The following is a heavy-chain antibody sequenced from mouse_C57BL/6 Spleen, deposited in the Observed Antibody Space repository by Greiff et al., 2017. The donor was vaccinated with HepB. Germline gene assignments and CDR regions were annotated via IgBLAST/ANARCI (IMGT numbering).Heavy chain of an antibody. J-gene: IGHJ2*01. CDR2: ISSGSSTI. CDR1: GFTFSDYG. V-gene: IGHV5-17*01. D-gene: IGHD1-1*01. Sequence: EVKVEESGGGLVKPGGSLKLSCAASGFTFSDYGMHWVRQAPEKGLEWVAYISSGSSTIYYADTVKGRFTISRDNAKNTLFLQMTRLRSEDTAMYYCARSYGSSEPFDYWGQGTTLTVSS. CDR3: ARSYGSSEPFDY.